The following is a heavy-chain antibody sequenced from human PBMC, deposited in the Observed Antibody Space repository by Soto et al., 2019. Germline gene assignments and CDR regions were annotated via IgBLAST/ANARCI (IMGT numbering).Heavy chain of an antibody. J-gene: IGHJ5*02. D-gene: IGHD3-22*01. CDR3: ARLSYDCRGYYWFDP. CDR1: GGSISSTTYY. Sequence: QLQLQESGPGLVKPSETLSLSCTVSGGSISSTTYYWGWIRQPPGKGLEWIGSIYYSGSTYDNPSLKSRVTISVDTSKNQFSLKLSSVTAADTAVYYCARLSYDCRGYYWFDPWGQGTLVTVSS. CDR2: IYYSGST. V-gene: IGHV4-39*01.